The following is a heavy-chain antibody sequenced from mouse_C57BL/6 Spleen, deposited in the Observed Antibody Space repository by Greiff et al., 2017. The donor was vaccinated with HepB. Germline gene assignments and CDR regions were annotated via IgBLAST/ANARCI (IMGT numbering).Heavy chain of an antibody. D-gene: IGHD1-1*01. CDR1: GYTFTSYW. Sequence: QVQLQQPGAELVRPGTSVKLSCKASGYTFTSYWMHWVKQRPGQGLEWIGVIDPSDSYTNYNQKFKGKATLTVDTSSSTAYMQLSSLTSEDSAVYYCARSSTVVATGDAMDYWGQGTSFTVSS. J-gene: IGHJ4*01. CDR3: ARSSTVVATGDAMDY. V-gene: IGHV1-59*01. CDR2: IDPSDSYT.